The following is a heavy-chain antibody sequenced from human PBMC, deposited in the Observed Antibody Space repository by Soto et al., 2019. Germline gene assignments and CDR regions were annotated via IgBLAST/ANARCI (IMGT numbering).Heavy chain of an antibody. V-gene: IGHV1-69*13. CDR1: GGTFSSYA. D-gene: IGHD6-13*01. CDR2: IIPIFGTA. Sequence: SVKVSCTASGGTFSSYAISWVRQAPGQGLEWMGGIIPIFGTANYAQKFQGRVTITADESTSTAYMELSSLRSEDTAVYYCAREGPQQLELYSFADWGQGNLVTVP. CDR3: AREGPQQLELYSFAD. J-gene: IGHJ4*02.